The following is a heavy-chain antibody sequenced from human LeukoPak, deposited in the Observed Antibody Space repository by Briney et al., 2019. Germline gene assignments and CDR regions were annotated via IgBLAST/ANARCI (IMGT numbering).Heavy chain of an antibody. CDR3: AKVPFFYGSGSAYFDH. V-gene: IGHV3-30-3*01. CDR1: GFTFSTYA. Sequence: GRSLRLSCAASGFTFSTYAMHWVRQAPGKGLEWVAVISKDGVNEYYADSVKGRFTISRDNSKNTLYVQMNSLRAEDTAVYYCAKVPFFYGSGSAYFDHRGQGTLVTVSS. D-gene: IGHD3-10*01. J-gene: IGHJ4*02. CDR2: ISKDGVNE.